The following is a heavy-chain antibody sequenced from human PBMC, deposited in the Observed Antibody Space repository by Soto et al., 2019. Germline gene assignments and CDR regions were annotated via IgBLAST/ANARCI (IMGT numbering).Heavy chain of an antibody. Sequence: QITLKESGPTLVKPTQTLTLTCTFSGFSLSTSGVGVGWIRQPPGKALEWLALIYWDDDKRYSPSLKSRLTITKDTSKNQVVLTMTKMDPVDTATYYCAHSRAFDDYVWGRRYYFDYWGQGTLVTVSS. CDR3: AHSRAFDDYVWGRRYYFDY. CDR1: GFSLSTSGVG. D-gene: IGHD3-16*01. CDR2: IYWDDDK. V-gene: IGHV2-5*02. J-gene: IGHJ4*02.